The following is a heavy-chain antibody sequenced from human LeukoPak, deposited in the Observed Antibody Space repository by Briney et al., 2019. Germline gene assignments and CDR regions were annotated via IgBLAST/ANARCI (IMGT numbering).Heavy chain of an antibody. CDR2: ISGNGGDT. CDR3: ARGPSSNWSGLDF. J-gene: IGHJ4*02. D-gene: IGHD6-13*01. V-gene: IGHV3-23*01. Sequence: GGSLRLSCAASGFTFNNYALSWVRQAPGKGLEWVSAISGNGGDTYYADSVKGRFTVSRDNAKNTLYLQVNNLRAEDTAVYYCARGPSSNWSGLDFWGQGTLLTVSS. CDR1: GFTFNNYA.